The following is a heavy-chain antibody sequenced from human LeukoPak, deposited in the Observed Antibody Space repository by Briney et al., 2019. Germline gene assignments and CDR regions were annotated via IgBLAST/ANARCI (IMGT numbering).Heavy chain of an antibody. CDR3: AELGITMIGGV. Sequence: GGSLRLSWAASGFSFSTYGMSWVRQSPGEGRGWGSSISLTGGSTYYADSVTGRFTISRDNAKNSLYLQMNSLRAEDTAVYYCAELGITMIGGVWGKGTTVTISS. V-gene: IGHV3-23*01. CDR1: GFSFSTYG. J-gene: IGHJ6*04. CDR2: ISLTGGST. D-gene: IGHD3-10*02.